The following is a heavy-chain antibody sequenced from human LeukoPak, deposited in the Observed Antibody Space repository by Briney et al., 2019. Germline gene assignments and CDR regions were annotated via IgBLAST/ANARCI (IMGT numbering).Heavy chain of an antibody. CDR2: IYYSGST. V-gene: IGHV4-59*01. Sequence: SETLSLTCTVSGGPISSYYWSWIRQPPGKGLEWIGCIYYSGSTNYNPSLKSRVTISVDTSKNQFSLKLSSVTAADTAVYYCARESPDYDFWSGYYSSYYYYYMDVWGKGTTVTVSS. D-gene: IGHD3-3*01. J-gene: IGHJ6*03. CDR3: ARESPDYDFWSGYYSSYYYYYMDV. CDR1: GGPISSYY.